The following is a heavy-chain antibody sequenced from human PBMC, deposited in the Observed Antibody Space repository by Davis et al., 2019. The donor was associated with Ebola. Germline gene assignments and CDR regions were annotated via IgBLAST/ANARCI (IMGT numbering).Heavy chain of an antibody. D-gene: IGHD6-19*01. J-gene: IGHJ6*04. V-gene: IGHV3-21*04. CDR3: AKGGSGWPSDYSYGLGV. CDR2: ISSASTHI. Sequence: GESLKISCAASEFTFSSYSMNWVRQAPGRGLEWVSYISSASTHIYYADSVKGRFTISRDNSRNALYLQMNSLSGDDTAVYYCAKGGSGWPSDYSYGLGVWGKGTTVTVAS. CDR1: EFTFSSYS.